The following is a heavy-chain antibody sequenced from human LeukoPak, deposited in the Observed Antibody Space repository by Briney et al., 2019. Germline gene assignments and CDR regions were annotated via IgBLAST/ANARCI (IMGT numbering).Heavy chain of an antibody. CDR3: ARWGGTSRAFDI. CDR1: GYTLTELS. Sequence: ASVKVSCKVSGYTLTELSMHWVRQAPGKGLEWMGGSDPEDGETIYAQKFQGRVTMTEDTSTDTAYMELSSLRSEDTAVYYCARWGGTSRAFDIWGQGTMVTVSS. V-gene: IGHV1-24*01. CDR2: SDPEDGET. D-gene: IGHD5-24*01. J-gene: IGHJ3*02.